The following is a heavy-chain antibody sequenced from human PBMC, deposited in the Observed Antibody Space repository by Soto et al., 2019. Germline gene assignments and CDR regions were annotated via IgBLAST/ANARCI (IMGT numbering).Heavy chain of an antibody. D-gene: IGHD3-22*01. CDR3: AREVVTATPLGFFGF. V-gene: IGHV1-69*01. CDR2: IIPFFGTP. J-gene: IGHJ4*02. Sequence: QVHLVQSGAEVKKSGSSVRVSCTASGGTFTNDAISWVRQAPGQGLEWLGRIIPFFGTPDYSQSFQGRLTLTADESTGTAYMDLRSLRSDDTAVYYCAREVVTATPLGFFGFCGQGTLVTVSS. CDR1: GGTFTNDA.